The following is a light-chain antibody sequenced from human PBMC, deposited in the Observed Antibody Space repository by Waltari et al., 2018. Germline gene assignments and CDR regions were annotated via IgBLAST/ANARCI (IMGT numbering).Light chain of an antibody. CDR1: ALPQKY. Sequence: SFELTQPPSVSVSPGQTARITCSGAALPQKYAYWYQQKSGQAPVLVIYDDSKRPSGIPERFSGSNSGTMATLTISGAQVEDEADYYCYSTDSSGDHRVFGGGTKLTVL. V-gene: IGLV3-10*01. J-gene: IGLJ3*02. CDR2: DDS. CDR3: YSTDSSGDHRV.